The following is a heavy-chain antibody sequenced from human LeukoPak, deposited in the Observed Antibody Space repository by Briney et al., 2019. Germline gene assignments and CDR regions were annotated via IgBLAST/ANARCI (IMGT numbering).Heavy chain of an antibody. V-gene: IGHV3-11*01. J-gene: IGHJ6*03. CDR2: ISSSGSTI. CDR3: AREGADYDILTGPRGAYYYYMDV. CDR1: GFTFSDYY. Sequence: GGSLRLSCAASGFTFSDYYMSWIRQAPGKGLEWVSYISSSGSTIYYADSVKGRFTISRDNAKNSLYLQMNSLRAEDTAVYYCAREGADYDILTGPRGAYYYYMDVWGKGTTVTVSS. D-gene: IGHD3-9*01.